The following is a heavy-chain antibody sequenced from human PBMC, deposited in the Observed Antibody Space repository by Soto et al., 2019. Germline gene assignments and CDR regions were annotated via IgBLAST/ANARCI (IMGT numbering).Heavy chain of an antibody. V-gene: IGHV3-30-3*01. CDR3: ARVNDFWSGPVEY. D-gene: IGHD3-3*01. J-gene: IGHJ4*02. CDR1: VFTFSSYA. CDR2: ISYDGSNK. Sequence: VGSLRLSCAASVFTFSSYAMHCVRHAPGKGLEWVAVISYDGSNKYYADSVKGRFTISRDNSKNTLYLQMNSLRAEDTAVYYCARVNDFWSGPVEYWGQGTLVNLS.